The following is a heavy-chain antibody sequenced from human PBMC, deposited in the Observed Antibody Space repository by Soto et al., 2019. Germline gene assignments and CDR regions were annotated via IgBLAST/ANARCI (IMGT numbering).Heavy chain of an antibody. V-gene: IGHV3-53*01. CDR2: IYSGGST. CDR1: GFTVSSNY. Sequence: GGSLRLSCAASGFTVSSNYMSWVRQAPGKGLEWVSLIYSGGSTYYADSVKGRFTNSRDNSKNTLYLQMNSLRAEDTAIYYCARPEGQWLVPAGYWGQGTLVTVSS. J-gene: IGHJ4*02. CDR3: ARPEGQWLVPAGY. D-gene: IGHD6-19*01.